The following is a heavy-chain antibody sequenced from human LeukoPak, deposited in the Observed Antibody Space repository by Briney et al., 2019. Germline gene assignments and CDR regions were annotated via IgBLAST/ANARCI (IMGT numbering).Heavy chain of an antibody. CDR2: IYTSGST. CDR3: ARDRSRIVVVPAAMNDAFDI. D-gene: IGHD2-2*01. Sequence: PSETLSLTCTVSGGSISSYYWSWIRQPAGKGLEWIGRIYTSGSTNYNPSLKSRVTISVDTSKNQFSLKLSSVTAADTAVYYCARDRSRIVVVPAAMNDAFDIWGQGTMVTVSS. V-gene: IGHV4-4*07. J-gene: IGHJ3*02. CDR1: GGSISSYY.